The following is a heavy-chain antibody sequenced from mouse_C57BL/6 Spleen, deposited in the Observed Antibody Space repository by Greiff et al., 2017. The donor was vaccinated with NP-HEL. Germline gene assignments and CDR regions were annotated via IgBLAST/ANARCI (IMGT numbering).Heavy chain of an antibody. CDR3: ARQYYYGSPLYFDV. Sequence: QVQLQQSGPELVKPGASVKISCKASGYAFSSSWMNWVKQRPGKGLEWIGRIYPGDGDTNYNGKFKGKATLTADKSSSTAYMQLSSLTSEDSAVYFWARQYYYGSPLYFDVWGTGTTVTVSS. CDR2: IYPGDGDT. CDR1: GYAFSSSW. V-gene: IGHV1-82*01. J-gene: IGHJ1*03. D-gene: IGHD1-1*01.